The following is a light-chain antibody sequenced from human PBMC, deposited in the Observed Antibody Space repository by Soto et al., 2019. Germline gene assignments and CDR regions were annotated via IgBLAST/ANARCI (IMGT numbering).Light chain of an antibody. CDR2: GAS. CDR3: QQYGSAPPFT. V-gene: IGKV3-20*01. J-gene: IGKJ1*01. CDR1: QSVSSSY. Sequence: EIVLPQSPGPLSLSPGERATLSCMAIQSVSSSYLAWYQQKPGQAPRLLIYGASSRATGIPDRFGGSGSGTDFTLTISRLEPEDFAVYYCQQYGSAPPFTFGQGTKVDIK.